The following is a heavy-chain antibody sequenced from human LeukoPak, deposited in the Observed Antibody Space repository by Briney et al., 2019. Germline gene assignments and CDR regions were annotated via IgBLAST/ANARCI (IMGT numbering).Heavy chain of an antibody. D-gene: IGHD5-18*01. CDR1: GGTFSSYA. J-gene: IGHJ4*02. V-gene: IGHV1-2*02. CDR3: ARDNGDTAMVPFDY. Sequence: ASVKVSCKASGGTFSSYAISWVRQAPGQGLEWMGWINPNSGGTNYAQKFQGRVTMTRDTSISTAYMELSRLRSDDTAVYYCARDNGDTAMVPFDYWGQGTLVTVSS. CDR2: INPNSGGT.